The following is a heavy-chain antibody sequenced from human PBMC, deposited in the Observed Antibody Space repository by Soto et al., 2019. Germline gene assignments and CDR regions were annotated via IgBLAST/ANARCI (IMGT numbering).Heavy chain of an antibody. V-gene: IGHV1-3*01. CDR1: GYTFTSYA. CDR2: INAGNGNT. Sequence: ASVKVSCKASGYTFTSYAMHWVRQAPGQRLEWMGWINAGNGNTKYSQKFQGRVTITRDTSASTAYMELSSVTAADTAVYYCATQEVGGSYVYTFDPWGQGTLVTVSS. D-gene: IGHD1-26*01. CDR3: ATQEVGGSYVYTFDP. J-gene: IGHJ5*02.